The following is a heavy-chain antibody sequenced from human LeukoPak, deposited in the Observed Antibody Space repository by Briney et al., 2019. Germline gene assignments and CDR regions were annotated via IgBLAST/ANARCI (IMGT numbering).Heavy chain of an antibody. CDR1: SGSFSGYY. J-gene: IGHJ4*02. V-gene: IGHV4-34*01. CDR3: ARGFSILYDFWSGYTGYYFDY. Sequence: SETLSLTCAVYSGSFSGYYWSWIRQPPGKGLEWIGEINHSGSTNYNPSLKSRVTISVDTSKNQFSLKLSSVTAADTAVYYCARGFSILYDFWSGYTGYYFDYWGQGTLVTVSS. D-gene: IGHD3-3*01. CDR2: INHSGST.